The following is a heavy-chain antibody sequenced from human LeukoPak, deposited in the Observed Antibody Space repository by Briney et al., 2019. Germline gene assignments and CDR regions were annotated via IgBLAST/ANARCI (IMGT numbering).Heavy chain of an antibody. CDR2: ISSSSSYI. Sequence: PGGSLRLSCAASGFTFSSYSMNWVRQAPGKGLEWVSSISSSSSYIYYADSVKGRFTISRDNAKNSLYLQMNSLRAEDTAVYYCARVGQYQLLLYYYMDVWGKGTTVTVSS. D-gene: IGHD2-2*01. CDR1: GFTFSSYS. V-gene: IGHV3-21*01. CDR3: ARVGQYQLLLYYYMDV. J-gene: IGHJ6*03.